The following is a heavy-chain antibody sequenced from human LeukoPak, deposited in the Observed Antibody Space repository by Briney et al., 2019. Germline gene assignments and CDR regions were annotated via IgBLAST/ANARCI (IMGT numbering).Heavy chain of an antibody. CDR3: ARGYFNILTGYYIDY. Sequence: SETLSLTCTVSGGSISSYYWNWIRQPAGKGLEWVGRIYSSGSTNYNPSLKSRVTMSGDTSKNQFSLKLSSVTAADTAVYHCARGYFNILTGYYIDYWGQGTLVTVSS. D-gene: IGHD3-9*01. V-gene: IGHV4-4*07. CDR2: IYSSGST. J-gene: IGHJ4*02. CDR1: GGSISSYY.